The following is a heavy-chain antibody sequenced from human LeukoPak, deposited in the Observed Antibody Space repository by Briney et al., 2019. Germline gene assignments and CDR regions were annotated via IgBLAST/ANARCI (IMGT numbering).Heavy chain of an antibody. V-gene: IGHV4-34*01. CDR1: GGSFIPYY. D-gene: IGHD2-21*02. CDR3: ARGGFYCGGDCYVDY. CDR2: VNHSGST. Sequence: SETLSLTCAVYGGSFIPYYWSWIRQPPGNGLEWIGEVNHSGSTNYNPSLKSRVTISVDTSKNQFSLKLSSVTAADTAVYYCARGGFYCGGDCYVDYWGQGTLVTVSS. J-gene: IGHJ4*02.